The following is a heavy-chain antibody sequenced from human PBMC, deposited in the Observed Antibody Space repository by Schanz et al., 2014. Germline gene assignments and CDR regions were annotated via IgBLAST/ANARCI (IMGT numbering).Heavy chain of an antibody. D-gene: IGHD6-13*01. J-gene: IGHJ6*02. CDR3: ARVRRRIATPSTPSFRNYYYYAMDV. V-gene: IGHV3-11*06. CDR1: GFTVSSDH. Sequence: QLVGSGGGLIQPGGSLGLSCVVSGFTVSSDHMSWVRQAPGKGLEWVSDISSGSSYANYADSVKGRFTISRDNSKNTLYLQMNSLRAEDTSVYFCARVRRRIATPSTPSFRNYYYYAMDVWGQGTTVTVSS. CDR2: ISSGSSYA.